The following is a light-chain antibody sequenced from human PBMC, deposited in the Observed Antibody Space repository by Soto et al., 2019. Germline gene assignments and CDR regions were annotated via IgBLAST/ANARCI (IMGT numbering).Light chain of an antibody. J-gene: IGKJ3*01. V-gene: IGKV3-15*01. CDR2: HAS. CDR1: PSVNSN. CDR3: HQYSNWPFT. Sequence: EIVMTQSPATLSVSPGERATLSCRASPSVNSNLAWYQQKPGQAPRLLIYHASARAIGIPARFSGSGSGTEFTLTISSLLSEDFAVYYCHQYSNWPFTFGPGTKVDI.